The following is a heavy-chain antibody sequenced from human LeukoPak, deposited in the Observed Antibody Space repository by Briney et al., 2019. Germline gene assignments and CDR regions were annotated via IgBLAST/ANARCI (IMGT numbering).Heavy chain of an antibody. Sequence: SETLSLTCTVSGGSISSYYWSWIRQPPGKGLEWIGYIHSSGSTNYNPSLKSRVSISVATSKNQFYLKLSSVTAADTAVYYCARTPPKVGFDYWGQGTLVTVSS. CDR1: GGSISSYY. J-gene: IGHJ4*02. CDR3: ARTPPKVGFDY. V-gene: IGHV4-4*09. D-gene: IGHD1-14*01. CDR2: IHSSGST.